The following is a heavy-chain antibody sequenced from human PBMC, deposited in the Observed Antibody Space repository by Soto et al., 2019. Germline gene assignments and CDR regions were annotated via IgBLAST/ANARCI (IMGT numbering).Heavy chain of an antibody. V-gene: IGHV3-9*01. Sequence: SLRLSWAASGFTFDDYAMHWVRQVPGKGLEWASGINWNSGSIGYGDSVKGRFAISRDNAKNSLHLQMNSLSAEDTAFYYCVKDESINWYSGHFRHWGQGNPVTVSS. CDR1: GFTFDDYA. J-gene: IGHJ1*01. D-gene: IGHD6-13*01. CDR3: VKDESINWYSGHFRH. CDR2: INWNSGSI.